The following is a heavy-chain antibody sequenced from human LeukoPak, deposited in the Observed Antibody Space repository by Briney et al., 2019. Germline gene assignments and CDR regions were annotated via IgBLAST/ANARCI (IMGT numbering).Heavy chain of an antibody. Sequence: PSETLSLTCTVSGGSISSYYWSWIRQPPGKELEWIGSIYYSGTTYYNPSLKSRVTISVDTSKNQCSLKLSSVTAADTAVYYCARHVVVPATPPDYWGQGTLVTVSS. CDR1: GGSISSYY. D-gene: IGHD2-15*01. V-gene: IGHV4-59*05. CDR3: ARHVVVPATPPDY. CDR2: IYYSGTT. J-gene: IGHJ4*02.